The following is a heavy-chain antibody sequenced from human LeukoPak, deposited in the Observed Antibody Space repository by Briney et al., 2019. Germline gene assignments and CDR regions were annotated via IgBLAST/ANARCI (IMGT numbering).Heavy chain of an antibody. CDR2: IKSKTDGGTT. CDR3: TTDPVGPDYFDY. D-gene: IGHD1-26*01. J-gene: IGHJ4*02. V-gene: IGHV3-15*01. CDR1: GFTFSNAW. Sequence: GGSLRLSCAAPGFTFSNAWMSWVRQAPGKGLEWVGRIKSKTDGGTTDYAAPVKGRFTISRDDSKNTLYLQMNSLKTEDTAVYYCTTDPVGPDYFDYWGQGTLVTVSS.